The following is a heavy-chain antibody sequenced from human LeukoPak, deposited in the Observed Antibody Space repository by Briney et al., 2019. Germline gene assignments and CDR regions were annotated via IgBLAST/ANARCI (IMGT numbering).Heavy chain of an antibody. D-gene: IGHD5-12*01. V-gene: IGHV1-69*04. J-gene: IGHJ4*02. CDR2: VVPMFGIR. Sequence: SVRVSCKTSGGTFNNYAISWVRQAPGQGLEWMGRVVPMFGIRNYPQTFRGRVNITADKATNTVYMELRSLRAEDTAIYYCATEPSRSYSFDHLDFWGLGTPVTVSS. CDR3: ATEPSRSYSFDHLDF. CDR1: GGTFNNYA.